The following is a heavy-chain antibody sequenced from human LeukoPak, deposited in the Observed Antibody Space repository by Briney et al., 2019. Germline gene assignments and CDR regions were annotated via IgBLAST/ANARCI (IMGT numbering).Heavy chain of an antibody. CDR3: ARVSLGTGTTAYYYYMDV. V-gene: IGHV4-59*01. D-gene: IGHD3-16*02. CDR1: GGSISSYY. CDR2: IYYSGST. J-gene: IGHJ6*03. Sequence: SETLSLTCTVSGGSISSYYWSWIRQPPGKGLEWIGYIYYSGSTNYNPSLKSRVAISVDTSKNQFSLKLSSVTAADTAVYYCARVSLGTGTTAYYYYMDVWGKGTTVTVSS.